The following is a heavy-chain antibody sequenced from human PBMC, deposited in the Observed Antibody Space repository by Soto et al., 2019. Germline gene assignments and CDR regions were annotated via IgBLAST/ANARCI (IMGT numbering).Heavy chain of an antibody. CDR2: INSDGSST. J-gene: IGHJ3*02. Sequence: GGSLRLSCAASGFTFSSYWMHWVRQAPGKGLVWVSRINSDGSSTSYADSVKGRFTISRDNAKNTLYLQMNSLRAEDTAVYYCARDYYDSSGGDAFDIWGQGTMVIVSS. CDR3: ARDYYDSSGGDAFDI. D-gene: IGHD3-22*01. V-gene: IGHV3-74*01. CDR1: GFTFSSYW.